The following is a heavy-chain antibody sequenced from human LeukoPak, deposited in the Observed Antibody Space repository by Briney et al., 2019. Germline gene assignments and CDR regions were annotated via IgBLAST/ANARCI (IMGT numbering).Heavy chain of an antibody. CDR3: ARDPTDYYDSSGYWVRYFDY. V-gene: IGHV4-4*02. CDR1: GGSISSSNW. CDR2: IYHSGST. J-gene: IGHJ4*02. D-gene: IGHD3-22*01. Sequence: SETLSLTCAVSGGSISSSNWWSWVRQPPGKGLEWIGEIYHSGSTNYNPSLKSRVTISVDKSKNQFSLKLSSVTAADTAVYYCARDPTDYYDSSGYWVRYFDYWGQGTLVTVSS.